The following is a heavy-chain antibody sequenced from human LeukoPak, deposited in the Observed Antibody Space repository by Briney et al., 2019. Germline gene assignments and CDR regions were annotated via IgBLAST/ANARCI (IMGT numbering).Heavy chain of an antibody. CDR3: ARGPGSY. D-gene: IGHD6-25*01. Sequence: SETLSLTCTVSGGSISSYYWSWIRQPPGKGLEWIGYVYYSGSTNYNPSLKSRVTISVDTSKNQFSLKLSSVTAADTAVYYCARGPGSYWGQGTLVTVSS. CDR2: VYYSGST. V-gene: IGHV4-59*01. J-gene: IGHJ4*02. CDR1: GGSISSYY.